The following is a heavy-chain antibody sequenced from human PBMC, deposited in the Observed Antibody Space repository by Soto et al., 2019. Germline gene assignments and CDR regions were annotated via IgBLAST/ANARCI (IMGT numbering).Heavy chain of an antibody. V-gene: IGHV3-23*01. CDR3: ERPEGDYFYNHMDV. J-gene: IGHJ6*03. D-gene: IGHD3-16*01. Sequence: PGGSLRLSCVASGFFLRDFGMHWVRQAPGKGLEWVSVIRDSGGGAFHADSVKGRFTISRDISKNTLYLEMRSLRAEDSAVYYCERPEGDYFYNHMDVWGKGTTVTISS. CDR2: IRDSGGGA. CDR1: GFFLRDFG.